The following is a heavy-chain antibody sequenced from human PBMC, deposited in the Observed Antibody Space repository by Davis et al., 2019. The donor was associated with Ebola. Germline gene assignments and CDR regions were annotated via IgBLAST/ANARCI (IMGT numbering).Heavy chain of an antibody. J-gene: IGHJ3*02. Sequence: GSLRLSCAASGFTFSSYEMNWVRQAPGKGLEWVSYISSSGSTIYYADSVKGRFTISRDNAKNSLYLQMNSLRAEDTAVYYCARAEDDYGEYPDALDIWGQGTVVTVSS. V-gene: IGHV3-48*03. CDR2: ISSSGSTI. CDR1: GFTFSSYE. D-gene: IGHD4-17*01. CDR3: ARAEDDYGEYPDALDI.